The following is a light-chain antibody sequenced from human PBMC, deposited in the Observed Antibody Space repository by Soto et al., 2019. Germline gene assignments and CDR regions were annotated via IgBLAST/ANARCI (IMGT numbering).Light chain of an antibody. Sequence: IVLTQSPGTLSLSPGESATLSCRASQSVGARYLAWYQQQPGQAPRLLIYAVSARATGIPARFSGGGSGTDFTLTISRLEPEDSALYYCQLYGGSPLYTFGQGTKLEIK. CDR1: QSVGARY. J-gene: IGKJ2*01. CDR2: AVS. V-gene: IGKV3-20*01. CDR3: QLYGGSPLYT.